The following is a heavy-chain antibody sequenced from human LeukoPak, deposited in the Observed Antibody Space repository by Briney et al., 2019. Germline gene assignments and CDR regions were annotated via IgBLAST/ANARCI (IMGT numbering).Heavy chain of an antibody. J-gene: IGHJ4*02. V-gene: IGHV3-23*01. CDR1: GFTFSSYG. CDR3: AKEGYYYDSSGYYYTH. D-gene: IGHD3-22*01. Sequence: AGGTLRLSCAASGFTFSSYGMSWVRQAPGKGLEWVSAISGSGGSTYYADSVKGRFTISRDNSKNTLYLQMNSLRAEDTAVYYCAKEGYYYDSSGYYYTHWGQGTLVTVSS. CDR2: ISGSGGST.